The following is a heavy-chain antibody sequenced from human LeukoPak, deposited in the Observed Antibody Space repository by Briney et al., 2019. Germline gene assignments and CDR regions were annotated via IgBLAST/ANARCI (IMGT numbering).Heavy chain of an antibody. J-gene: IGHJ6*03. CDR1: GFTFSSYS. D-gene: IGHD5-24*01. Sequence: PGGSLRLSCAASGFTFSSYSMNWVRQAPGKGLEWVSSISSSSSYIYYADSVKGRFTISRDNAKNSLDLQMNSLRAEDTAVYYCARAAGRDGYNFNYYYMDVWGKGTTVTVSS. V-gene: IGHV3-21*01. CDR2: ISSSSSYI. CDR3: ARAAGRDGYNFNYYYMDV.